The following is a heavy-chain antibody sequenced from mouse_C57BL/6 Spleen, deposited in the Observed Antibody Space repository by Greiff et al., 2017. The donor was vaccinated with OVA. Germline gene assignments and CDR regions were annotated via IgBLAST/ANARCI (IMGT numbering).Heavy chain of an antibody. CDR3: ARYYEYAMDY. D-gene: IGHD1-1*01. V-gene: IGHV1-50*01. CDR1: GYTFTSYW. CDR2: IDPSDSYT. Sequence: VKLMESGAELVKPGASVKLSCKASGYTFTSYWMQWVKQRPGQGLEWIGEIDPSDSYTNYNQKFKGKATLTVDTSSSTAYMQLSSLTSEDSAVYYCARYYEYAMDYWGQGTSVTVSS. J-gene: IGHJ4*01.